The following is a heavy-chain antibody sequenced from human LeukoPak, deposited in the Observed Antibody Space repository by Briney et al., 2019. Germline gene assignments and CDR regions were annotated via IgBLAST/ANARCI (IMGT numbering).Heavy chain of an antibody. J-gene: IGHJ4*02. CDR3: AREGIAAAGTFDY. D-gene: IGHD6-13*01. CDR1: GGSISSYY. CDR2: IYYSGST. Sequence: SETLSLTCTVSGGSISSYYWNWIRQPPGKGLEWIGYIYYSGSTNYNPSLKSRVTISVDTSKNQFSLKLSSVTAADTAVYYCAREGIAAAGTFDYWGQGTLVTVSS. V-gene: IGHV4-59*01.